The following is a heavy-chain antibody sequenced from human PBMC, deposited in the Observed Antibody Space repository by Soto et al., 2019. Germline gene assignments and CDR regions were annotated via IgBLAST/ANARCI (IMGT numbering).Heavy chain of an antibody. CDR1: GFSLTTPGLC. D-gene: IGHD1-1*01. CDR2: IDWVDDK. Sequence: SGPTLVNPTQTLTLTCSFSGFSLTTPGLCVSWIRQPPGEALEWLALIDWVDDKYYSPSLKTRLSISKDTSKNQVVLTMTNLDPVDTATYYCARNTIGNIDAFDVWGPGTMVTVSS. CDR3: ARNTIGNIDAFDV. J-gene: IGHJ3*01. V-gene: IGHV2-70*01.